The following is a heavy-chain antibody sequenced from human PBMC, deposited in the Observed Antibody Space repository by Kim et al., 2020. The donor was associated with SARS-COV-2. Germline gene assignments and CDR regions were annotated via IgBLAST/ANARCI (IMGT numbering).Heavy chain of an antibody. CDR3: ARALAGGVDY. J-gene: IGHJ4*02. CDR2: ET. Sequence: ETRNSPSHQGQLTISADKSISTAYLQWSSLKASDTAMYYCARALAGGVDYWGQGTLVTVSS. D-gene: IGHD3-10*01. V-gene: IGHV5-51*01.